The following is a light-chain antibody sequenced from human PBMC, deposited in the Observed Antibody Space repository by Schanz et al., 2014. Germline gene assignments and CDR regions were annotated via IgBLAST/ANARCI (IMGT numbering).Light chain of an antibody. Sequence: QSALTQPRSVSGSPGQSVTISCTGTSSDVGGYNSVSWYQQHPGKAPKLMIYDVTNRPSGVPDRFSGSKSGNTASLTISGLQDEDEADYYCCSYSSTSTFLLFGGGTKLTVL. V-gene: IGLV2-11*01. J-gene: IGLJ2*01. CDR2: DVT. CDR3: CSYSSTSTFLL. CDR1: SSDVGGYNS.